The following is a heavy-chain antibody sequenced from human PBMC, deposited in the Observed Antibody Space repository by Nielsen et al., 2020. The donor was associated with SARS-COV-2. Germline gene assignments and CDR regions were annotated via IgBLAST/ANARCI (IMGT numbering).Heavy chain of an antibody. CDR2: IHYSGST. J-gene: IGHJ4*02. V-gene: IGHV4-61*08. CDR3: ARRALGYCSGGSCYSAFDY. Sequence: SAPPSLTCTVSGGSISSGDHYWSWIRQPPGKGLEWIGYIHYSGSTNYNPSLKSRVTIPVDTSKNQFSLKLSSVTAADTVVYYCARRALGYCSGGSCYSAFDYWGQGTLVTVSS. D-gene: IGHD2-15*01. CDR1: GGSISSGDHY.